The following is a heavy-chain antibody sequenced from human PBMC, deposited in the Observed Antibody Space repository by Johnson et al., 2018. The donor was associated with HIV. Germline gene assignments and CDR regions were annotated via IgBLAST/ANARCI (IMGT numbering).Heavy chain of an antibody. CDR3: ARQGLDAFDI. Sequence: VLLVESGGGVVQPGRSLRLSCAASGFTFSSYAMHWVRQAPGKGLEWVSRLNSDGSSVSYADFVKGRFTVSRDNAKNSLYLQMNSLRAEDTAVYYCARQGLDAFDIWGQGTLVTVSS. CDR1: GFTFSSYA. J-gene: IGHJ3*02. CDR2: LNSDGSSV. V-gene: IGHV3-74*02.